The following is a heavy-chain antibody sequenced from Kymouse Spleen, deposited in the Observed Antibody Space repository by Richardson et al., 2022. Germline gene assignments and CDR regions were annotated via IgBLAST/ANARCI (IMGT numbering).Heavy chain of an antibody. Sequence: QVQLQQWGAGLLKPSETLSLTCAVYGGSFSGYYWSWIRQPPGKGLEWIGEINHSGSTNYNPSLKSRVTISVDTSKNQFSLKLSSVTAADTAVYYCARGDSSSSGVGFDYWGQGTLVTVSS. CDR1: GGSFSGYY. D-gene: IGHD6-6*01. V-gene: IGHV4-34*01. CDR2: INHSGST. J-gene: IGHJ4*02. CDR3: ARGDSSSSGVGFDY.